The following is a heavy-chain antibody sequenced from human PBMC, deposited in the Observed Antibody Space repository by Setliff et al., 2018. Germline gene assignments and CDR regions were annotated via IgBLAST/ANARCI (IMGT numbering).Heavy chain of an antibody. Sequence: ASVKVSCKASGYTFTGYYMHWVRQAPGQGLEWMGWINPNSGGTNYAQKFQGWVTMTRDKSISTAYLQWSSLKASDTAMYYCASSSGSSSNDAFDIWGQGTTVTVS. CDR3: ASSSGSSSNDAFDI. CDR2: INPNSGGT. CDR1: GYTFTGYY. D-gene: IGHD1-26*01. V-gene: IGHV1-2*04. J-gene: IGHJ3*02.